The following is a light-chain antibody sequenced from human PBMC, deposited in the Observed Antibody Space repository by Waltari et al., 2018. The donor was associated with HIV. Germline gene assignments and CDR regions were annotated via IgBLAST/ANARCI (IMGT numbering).Light chain of an antibody. CDR3: SSYTSSSTLYVV. J-gene: IGLJ2*01. V-gene: IGLV2-14*01. Sequence: QSALTQPASVSGSPGQSIPISCTGTSSDVGGYNYVSWYQQHPGKAPKLMIYDLSYRPSGVSNRFSGSKSGNTASLTISGLQAEDEADYYCSSYTSSSTLYVVFGGGTKLTVL. CDR2: DLS. CDR1: SSDVGGYNY.